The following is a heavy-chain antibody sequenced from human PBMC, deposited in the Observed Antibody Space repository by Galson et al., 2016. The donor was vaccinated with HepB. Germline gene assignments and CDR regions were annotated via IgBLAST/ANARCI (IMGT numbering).Heavy chain of an antibody. CDR2: ISSDGSKT. CDR3: HVWFGESRYGVDV. J-gene: IGHJ6*02. CDR1: GFTSSSYW. D-gene: IGHD3-10*01. V-gene: IGHV3-74*01. Sequence: SLRLSCAASGFTSSSYWMHWARQAPGKGLVWVSRISSDGSKTTYADSVKGRFTISRDNAKNTLSLQMNSLRVEDTAVYYYHVWFGESRYGVDVWGQGTTVTVSS.